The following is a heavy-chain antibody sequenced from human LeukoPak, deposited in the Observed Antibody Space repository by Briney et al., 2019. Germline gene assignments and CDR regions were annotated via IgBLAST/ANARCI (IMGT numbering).Heavy chain of an antibody. V-gene: IGHV4-39*01. J-gene: IGHJ4*02. CDR2: IYYSGST. CDR1: GGSFSGYY. Sequence: SETLSLTCAVYGGSFSGYYWGWLRQPPGKGLEWIGSIYYSGSTYYNPSLKSRVTISVDTSKNQFSLKLSSVTAADTAVYYCARHLDSSGVTGYFDYWGQGTLVTVSS. CDR3: ARHLDSSGVTGYFDY. D-gene: IGHD6-19*01.